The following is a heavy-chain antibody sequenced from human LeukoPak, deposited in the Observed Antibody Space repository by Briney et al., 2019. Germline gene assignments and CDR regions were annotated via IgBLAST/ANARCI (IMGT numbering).Heavy chain of an antibody. CDR3: AAGYSSSSLIPFDY. CDR1: GFTFSSYW. V-gene: IGHV3-74*01. Sequence: RGSLRLSCAASGFTFSSYWMHWVRQAPGKGMVWVSRINSDGTSTDYADSVKGRFTISRDNAKNTLYLQMNSLRAEDTAVYYCAAGYSSSSLIPFDYWGQGTLVTVSS. CDR2: INSDGTST. J-gene: IGHJ4*02. D-gene: IGHD6-6*01.